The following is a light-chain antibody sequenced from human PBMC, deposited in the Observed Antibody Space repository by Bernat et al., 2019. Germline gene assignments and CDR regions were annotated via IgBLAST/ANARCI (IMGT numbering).Light chain of an antibody. CDR2: DVN. CDR3: CSYAGNSAWV. J-gene: IGLJ3*02. Sequence: QSALTQPRSVSGSPGQSVTISCTGTSSDVGGYNYVSWYKQHPGKAPKLMIYDVNKRPSGVPDRFSGSKSGNTASLTISGLQAEDEADYYCCSYAGNSAWVFGGGTKVTVL. V-gene: IGLV2-11*01. CDR1: SSDVGGYNY.